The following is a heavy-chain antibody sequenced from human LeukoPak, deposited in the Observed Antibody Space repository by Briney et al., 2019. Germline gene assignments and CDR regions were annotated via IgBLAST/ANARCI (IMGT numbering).Heavy chain of an antibody. V-gene: IGHV4-59*08. D-gene: IGHD6-19*01. CDR2: IYYRGST. CDR3: ARAVSGRFDY. Sequence: PSETLSLTCTVSGGSISSYHWGWIRQPPGKGLEWTGYIYYRGSTNYNPSLNSRVTISVDTSKNQFSLRLSSVTAADTAIYYCARAVSGRFDYWGQGTLVTVSS. CDR1: GGSISSYH. J-gene: IGHJ4*02.